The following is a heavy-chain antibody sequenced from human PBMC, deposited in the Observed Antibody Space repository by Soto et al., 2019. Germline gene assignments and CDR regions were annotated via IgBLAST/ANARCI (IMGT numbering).Heavy chain of an antibody. CDR1: GGSFSGYY. J-gene: IGHJ4*02. Sequence: SETLSLTCAVYGGSFSGYYWSWIRQPPGRGLEWIGETNHSGSTNYNPSLKSRVTISVDTSKNQFSLKLSSVTAADTAVYYCARGFSGSYDYWGQGTLVTVSS. V-gene: IGHV4-34*01. CDR3: ARGFSGSYDY. CDR2: TNHSGST. D-gene: IGHD1-26*01.